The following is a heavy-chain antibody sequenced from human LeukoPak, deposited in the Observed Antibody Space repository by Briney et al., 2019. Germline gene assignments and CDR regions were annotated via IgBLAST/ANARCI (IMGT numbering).Heavy chain of an antibody. J-gene: IGHJ4*02. V-gene: IGHV3-23*01. CDR1: GFTLSSYA. CDR2: ISGSGGNT. Sequence: PGGSLRLSCEASGFTLSSYAMSWVRQAPGKGLEWVSTISGSGGNTYYADSVKGRFTISRDNSKNTLYLQMNSLRAEDTAVYYCARDREFDYWGQGTLVTVSS. D-gene: IGHD1-26*01. CDR3: ARDREFDY.